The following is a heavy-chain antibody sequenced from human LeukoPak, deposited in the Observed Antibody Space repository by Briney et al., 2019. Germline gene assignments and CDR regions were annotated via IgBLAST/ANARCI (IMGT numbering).Heavy chain of an antibody. Sequence: GGSLRLSCAASGFTFDDYGMSWVRQAPGKGLEWVSGINWNGGSTGYADSGKGRFTISRDNAKNSLYLQMNSLRAEDTALYHCARDLDDSSQEHRGYFDYWGQGTLVTVSS. D-gene: IGHD3-22*01. J-gene: IGHJ4*02. V-gene: IGHV3-20*01. CDR2: INWNGGST. CDR3: ARDLDDSSQEHRGYFDY. CDR1: GFTFDDYG.